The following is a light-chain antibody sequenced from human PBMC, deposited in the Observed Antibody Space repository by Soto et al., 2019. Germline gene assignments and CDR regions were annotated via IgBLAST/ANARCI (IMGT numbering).Light chain of an antibody. Sequence: EIVLTQSPVTLSLSPGERATLSCRASQSVSSSYLAWYQQKPGQAPRLLISGASSRATGIPHRFSGSGSEKDLTLTISRLEPQAFAVYYCQQYGSSPPYTFGQRNQPEIK. CDR3: QQYGSSPPYT. CDR1: QSVSSSY. J-gene: IGKJ2*01. CDR2: GAS. V-gene: IGKV3-20*01.